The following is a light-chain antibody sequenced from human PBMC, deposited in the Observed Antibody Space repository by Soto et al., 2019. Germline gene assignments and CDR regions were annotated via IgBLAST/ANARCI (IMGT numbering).Light chain of an antibody. Sequence: EILMTLSPAKLSLSPGGIATLSSRASQSVSSYLAWYQQKPGQAPRLLIYDASNRATGIPARFSGSGSGTDFTLTISSLEPEDFAVYYCQQRSNWPPNPFGQGTRLAIK. CDR3: QQRSNWPPNP. V-gene: IGKV3-11*01. CDR1: QSVSSY. J-gene: IGKJ5*01. CDR2: DAS.